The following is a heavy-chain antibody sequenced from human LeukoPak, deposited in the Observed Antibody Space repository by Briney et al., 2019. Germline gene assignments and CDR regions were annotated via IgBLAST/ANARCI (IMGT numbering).Heavy chain of an antibody. V-gene: IGHV3-7*01. CDR1: GFTFSNSA. J-gene: IGHJ5*02. Sequence: GGSLRLSCAASGFTFSNSAMNWVRQAPGKGLEWVANIKKDGSDKYYVDSVKGRFTVSRDNAKNSLYLQMNSLRAEDTAVYYCLQYDSGNTWGQGTLVTVSS. CDR3: LQYDSGNT. CDR2: IKKDGSDK. D-gene: IGHD3-10*01.